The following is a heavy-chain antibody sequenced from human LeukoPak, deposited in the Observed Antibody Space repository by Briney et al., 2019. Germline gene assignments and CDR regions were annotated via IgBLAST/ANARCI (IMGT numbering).Heavy chain of an antibody. V-gene: IGHV3-66*02. CDR2: IYSGGST. D-gene: IGHD3-3*01. Sequence: GGSLRLSCAASGFTVSSNYMSWVRQAPGKGLEWVSVIYSGGSTYYADSVKGRFTISRDNSKNTLYLQMNSLRAEDTAVYYCARAFTSSKNWFDPWGQGTPVTVSS. J-gene: IGHJ5*02. CDR3: ARAFTSSKNWFDP. CDR1: GFTVSSNY.